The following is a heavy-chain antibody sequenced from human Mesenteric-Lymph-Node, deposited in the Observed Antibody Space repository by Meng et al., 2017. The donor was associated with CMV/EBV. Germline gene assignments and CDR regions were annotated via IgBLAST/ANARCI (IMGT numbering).Heavy chain of an antibody. CDR1: GFIFADYP. CDR2: VRTKDNGQTT. Sequence: GESLKISCTTSGFIFADYPMNWVRQVPGKGLEWVGFVRTKDNGQTTEYAASVRGRFIVSRDDSKNIAYLQMNSLKTEDTGVYYCTRESDWNYFFDYWGQGTLVTVSS. J-gene: IGHJ4*02. D-gene: IGHD1-7*01. V-gene: IGHV3-49*02. CDR3: TRESDWNYFFDY.